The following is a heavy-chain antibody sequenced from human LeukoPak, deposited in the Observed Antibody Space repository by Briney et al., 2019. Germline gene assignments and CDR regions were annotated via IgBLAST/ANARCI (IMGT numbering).Heavy chain of an antibody. CDR1: GASISSGDYY. V-gene: IGHV4-30-4*08. CDR3: ARARCDTVTTPRFWYFDL. J-gene: IGHJ2*01. CDR2: IYYSGST. D-gene: IGHD1/OR15-1a*01. Sequence: SRTLSLTCTVSGASISSGDYYWSYLRQPPGKGLEWIGYIYYSGSTYYNPSLKSRVSISVDTSKNQFSLKLTSVTAADTAVYYCARARCDTVTTPRFWYFDLWGRGTLVTVSS.